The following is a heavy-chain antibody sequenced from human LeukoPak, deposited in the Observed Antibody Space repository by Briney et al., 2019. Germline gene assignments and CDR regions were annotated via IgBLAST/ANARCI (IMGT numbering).Heavy chain of an antibody. D-gene: IGHD6-19*01. J-gene: IGHJ3*02. V-gene: IGHV4-30-2*01. Sequence: SQTLSLTCAVSGGSISRGGYSWSWIRQPPGRGLEWIGYMYDSGSTYYNAYPESRVIISVESYTKHSPLQLSNVPGADNAVYYCATTIAVARTPAFDIWGHETTVTVSS. CDR3: ATTIAVARTPAFDI. CDR2: MYDSGST. CDR1: GGSISRGGYS.